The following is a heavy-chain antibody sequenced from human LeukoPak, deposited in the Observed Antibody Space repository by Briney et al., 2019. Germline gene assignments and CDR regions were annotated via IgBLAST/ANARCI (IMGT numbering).Heavy chain of an antibody. Sequence: SETLSLTCTVSGGSISSGGYYWSWIRQHPGKGLEWIGSIYYSGSTYYNPSLKSRVTISVDTSKNQFSLKLSSVTAADTAVYYCARQGAATTPTRYYFDYWGQGTLVTVSS. D-gene: IGHD2-15*01. CDR3: ARQGAATTPTRYYFDY. CDR2: IYYSGST. V-gene: IGHV4-39*01. J-gene: IGHJ4*02. CDR1: GGSISSGGYY.